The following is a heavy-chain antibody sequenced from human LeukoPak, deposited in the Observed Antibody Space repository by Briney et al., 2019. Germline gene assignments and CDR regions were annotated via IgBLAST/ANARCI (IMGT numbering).Heavy chain of an antibody. V-gene: IGHV3-53*01. D-gene: IGHD3-22*01. CDR1: GFTLSSYW. CDR3: ARRAGDYSHPYDY. Sequence: GGSLRLSCAASGFTLSSYWMSWVRQAPGKGLEWVSVIYSGGSTYYADSVKGRFTISRDNSKSTLYIQMNSLRAEDTAVYYCARRAGDYSHPYDYWGQGTLVTVSS. CDR2: IYSGGST. J-gene: IGHJ4*02.